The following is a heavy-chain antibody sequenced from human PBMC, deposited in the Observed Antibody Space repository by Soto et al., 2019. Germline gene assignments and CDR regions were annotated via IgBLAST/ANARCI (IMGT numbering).Heavy chain of an antibody. Sequence: EVHLVESGGGLVMPGGSLRLSCAASSFTFSDAWMNWVRQAPGKGLEWVGRIKIITEGGTTDYAAPVKCRFTISRDDSKNTLYLQMNSLKTEDTVMYYCTAGLGSGNSFNDRYWGQGTLVTVSS. V-gene: IGHV3-15*07. CDR2: IKIITEGGTT. CDR1: SFTFSDAW. CDR3: TAGLGSGNSFNDRY. D-gene: IGHD3-10*01. J-gene: IGHJ4*02.